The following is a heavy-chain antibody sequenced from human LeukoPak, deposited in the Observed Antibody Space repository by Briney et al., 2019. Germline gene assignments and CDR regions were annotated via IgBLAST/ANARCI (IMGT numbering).Heavy chain of an antibody. CDR2: ISDHGKSR. V-gene: IGHV3-48*03. CDR3: ARARIAAHLLDY. J-gene: IGHJ4*02. D-gene: IGHD6-13*01. CDR1: GFTFSSYA. Sequence: GGSLRPSCAASGFTFSSYAMNWVRQTPGKGLEWVSYISDHGKSRNYVDSVKGRFTISKDNAKNSLYLQMNSLRVEDTAVYFCARARIAAHLLDYWGQGTLVTVSS.